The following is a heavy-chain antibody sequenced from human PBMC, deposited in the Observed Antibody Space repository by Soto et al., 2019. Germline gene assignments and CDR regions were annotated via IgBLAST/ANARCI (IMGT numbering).Heavy chain of an antibody. CDR2: ISYSGSP. CDR3: AGDSTSSRFFH. CDR1: GGSVSTFY. D-gene: IGHD6-6*01. J-gene: IGHJ4*02. Sequence: QVQLQESGPGLVKPSETLSLTCTVSGGSVSTFYWTWIRQPPGKGLEWIGYISYSGSPNYSPSLKSRLTISMDTSKNQFSLKLSSVTAADTAVYYCAGDSTSSRFFHLGQGTLVTVSS. V-gene: IGHV4-59*08.